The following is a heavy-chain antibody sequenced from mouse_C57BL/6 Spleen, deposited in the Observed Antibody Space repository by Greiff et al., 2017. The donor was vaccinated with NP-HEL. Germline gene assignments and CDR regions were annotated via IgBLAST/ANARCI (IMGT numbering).Heavy chain of an antibody. Sequence: QVQLQQPGAELVRPGSSVKLSCKASGYTFTSYWMDWVKQRPGQGLEWIGNIYPSDSETHYNQKFKDKATLTVDKSSSTAYMQLSSLTSEDSAVYYCARSALWPPFAYWGQGTLVTVSA. D-gene: IGHD1-1*02. CDR1: GYTFTSYW. J-gene: IGHJ3*01. CDR2: IYPSDSET. V-gene: IGHV1-61*01. CDR3: ARSALWPPFAY.